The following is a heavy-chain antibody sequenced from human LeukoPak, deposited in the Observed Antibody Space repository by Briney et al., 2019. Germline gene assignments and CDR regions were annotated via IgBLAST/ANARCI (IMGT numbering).Heavy chain of an antibody. CDR3: ARQVVPAAIRVWYGWFDP. V-gene: IGHV4-59*08. D-gene: IGHD2-2*01. Sequence: PSETLSLTCTVSGGSISSYYWSWIRQPPGKGLEWIGYIYYSGSTNYNPSLKSRVTISGDTSKNQFSLKLSSVTAAATAVYYCARQVVPAAIRVWYGWFDPWGQGTLVTVSS. J-gene: IGHJ5*02. CDR1: GGSISSYY. CDR2: IYYSGST.